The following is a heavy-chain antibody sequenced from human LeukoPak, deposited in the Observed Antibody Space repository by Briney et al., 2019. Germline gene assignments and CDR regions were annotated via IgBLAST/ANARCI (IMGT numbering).Heavy chain of an antibody. J-gene: IGHJ4*02. CDR2: ILESGET. V-gene: IGHV3-69-1*01. D-gene: IGHD2-15*01. CDR3: SATGR. Sequence: GGSLKLSRVGSGLALNNYKVNWVRQAPGKGLEWVADILESGETHYADSVRGRFTISRDNAKNSLYLLMTSLRVDDTAVYYCSATGRWGQGTLVAVSS. CDR1: GLALNNYK.